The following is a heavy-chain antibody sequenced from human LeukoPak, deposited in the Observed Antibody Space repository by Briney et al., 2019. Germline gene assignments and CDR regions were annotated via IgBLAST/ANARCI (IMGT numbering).Heavy chain of an antibody. Sequence: GGSLRLSCAASGFTFSTYNMNWVRQAPGKGLEWVSSITSSSSYIYYADSVKGRFTISRDNAKNSLYLQMNSLRDEDTAVYYCARDPYSGSYGDYYYYYYMDVWGKGTTVTISS. CDR3: ARDPYSGSYGDYYYYYYMDV. D-gene: IGHD1-26*01. V-gene: IGHV3-21*01. CDR1: GFTFSTYN. J-gene: IGHJ6*03. CDR2: ITSSSSYI.